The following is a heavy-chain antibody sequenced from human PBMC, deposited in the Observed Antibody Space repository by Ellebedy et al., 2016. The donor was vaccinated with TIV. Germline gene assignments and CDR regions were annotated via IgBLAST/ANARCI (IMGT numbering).Heavy chain of an antibody. CDR3: ARRLHYGDWYFDL. CDR1: GGSIGRYF. CDR2: IYYSGST. V-gene: IGHV4-59*01. J-gene: IGHJ2*01. Sequence: MPSETLSLTCIVSGGSIGRYFWNWIRQPPGQGLEWLGYIYYSGSTTYNPSLKSRVTMSVDTSKNQFSLKLSSVTAADTAVCYCARRLHYGDWYFDLWGRGNLVTVSS. D-gene: IGHD4-17*01.